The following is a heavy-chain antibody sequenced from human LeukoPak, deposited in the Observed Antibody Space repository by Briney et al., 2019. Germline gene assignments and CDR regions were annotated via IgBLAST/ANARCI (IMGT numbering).Heavy chain of an antibody. Sequence: GGSLRLSCAASGFTFSSYAMHWVRQAPGKGLEWGAVISYDGSNKYYADSVKGRFTISRENSKNTVYMQMNRLREEDTGVYYCARGSDYYDSSSICSPPDYWGQGTLVTVSS. CDR3: ARGSDYYDSSSICSPPDY. V-gene: IGHV3-30*04. J-gene: IGHJ4*02. D-gene: IGHD3-22*01. CDR2: ISYDGSNK. CDR1: GFTFSSYA.